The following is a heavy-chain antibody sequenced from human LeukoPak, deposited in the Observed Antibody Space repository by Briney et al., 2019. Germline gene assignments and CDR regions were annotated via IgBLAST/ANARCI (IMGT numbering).Heavy chain of an antibody. CDR1: GFTFSSYA. Sequence: GGSLRLSCAASGFTFSSYAMSWVRQAPGKGLEWVSAISGSGGSTYYADSVKGRFTISRDNSKNTLYLQMNSLRAEDTAVYYCAKDPRDYYDSSGSYWGQGTLVTVSS. J-gene: IGHJ4*02. CDR2: ISGSGGST. V-gene: IGHV3-23*01. D-gene: IGHD3-22*01. CDR3: AKDPRDYYDSSGSY.